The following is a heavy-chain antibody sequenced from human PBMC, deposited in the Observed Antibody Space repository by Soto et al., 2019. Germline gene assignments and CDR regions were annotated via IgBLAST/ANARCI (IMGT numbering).Heavy chain of an antibody. V-gene: IGHV4-4*07. J-gene: IGHJ6*02. CDR3: AREVMGFRVRHSSSSGGYYGMDV. CDR1: GGAISSYY. D-gene: IGHD6-6*01. Sequence: SETLSLTCTVGGGAISSYYWSWIRQPGGKGLEWIGRIYTSGSTNHNPSLKRRVTMSVDTSKNQFSLKLSSVTAADTAVHYCAREVMGFRVRHSSSSGGYYGMDVWGQGTTVTVSS. CDR2: IYTSGST.